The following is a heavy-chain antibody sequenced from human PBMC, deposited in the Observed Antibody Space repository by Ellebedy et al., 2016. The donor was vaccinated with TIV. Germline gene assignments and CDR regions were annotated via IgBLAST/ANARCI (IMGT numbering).Heavy chain of an antibody. CDR2: IYPGDSDT. CDR1: GYSFTSYW. J-gene: IGHJ3*02. Sequence: KVSCXGSGYSFTSYWIGWVRQMPGKGLEWMGIIYPGDSDTRYSLSFQGQVTISADKSISTAYLQWSSLKASDTAMYYCARPDYYDSSGYPAAFDIWGQGTMVTVSS. D-gene: IGHD3-22*01. CDR3: ARPDYYDSSGYPAAFDI. V-gene: IGHV5-51*01.